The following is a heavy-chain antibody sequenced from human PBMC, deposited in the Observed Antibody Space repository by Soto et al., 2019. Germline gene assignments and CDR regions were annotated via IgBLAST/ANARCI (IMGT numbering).Heavy chain of an antibody. V-gene: IGHV5-51*01. CDR1: GYRFTSHW. D-gene: IGHD3-10*01. CDR2: VYVDDSDT. J-gene: IGHJ4*02. CDR3: ARVRILSGLFRSFDY. Sequence: GESLKSSWEAPGYRFTSHWIAWGRQMPGKGLEWMRIVYVDDSDTKYSPSFEGQVTISAAKSLNSAYLQWTSLRASDTAMYYCARVRILSGLFRSFDYWGQGTQVTVSS.